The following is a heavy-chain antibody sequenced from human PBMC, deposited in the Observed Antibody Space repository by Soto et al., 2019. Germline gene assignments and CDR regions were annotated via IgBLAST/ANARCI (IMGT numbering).Heavy chain of an antibody. Sequence: QVHLQESGPGLVKPSQSLSLTCTVSGGSISSAGYYWNWIRQPPGKGLEWIGYIHHSGNTYYNPSLKSRLRMSVDPSNDQFSLRLTSMTAADTAVYFCARGYNSGWADYVHHWGQGILVTVSS. CDR3: ARGYNSGWADYVHH. D-gene: IGHD6-19*01. CDR2: IHHSGNT. J-gene: IGHJ4*02. V-gene: IGHV4-30-4*01. CDR1: GGSISSAGYY.